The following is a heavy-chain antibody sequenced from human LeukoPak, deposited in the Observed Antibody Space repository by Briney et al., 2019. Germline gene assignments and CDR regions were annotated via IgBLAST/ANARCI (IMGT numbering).Heavy chain of an antibody. J-gene: IGHJ4*02. CDR2: INHSGST. Sequence: SETLSLTCTVSGGSISSSSYYWSWIRQPPGKGLEWIGEINHSGSTNYNPSLKSRVTISVDTSKNQFSLKLSSVTAADTAVYYCAQYDSTPLYDYWGQGTLVTVSS. V-gene: IGHV4-39*07. CDR3: AQYDSTPLYDY. D-gene: IGHD3-22*01. CDR1: GGSISSSSYY.